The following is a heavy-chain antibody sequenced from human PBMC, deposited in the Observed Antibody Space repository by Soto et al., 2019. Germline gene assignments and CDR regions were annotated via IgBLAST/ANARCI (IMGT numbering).Heavy chain of an antibody. D-gene: IGHD6-19*01. V-gene: IGHV3-23*01. Sequence: EVQLLESGGGLVQPGVSLRLSCAASGFTFSSYAMSWVRQAPGKGLEWVSAISGSGGSTYYADSVKGRFTISSDNSMDTLYLQMNSMTADDTAVYYCAKASVAEEYYYYYMDVWGKGTTVTVSS. CDR3: AKASVAEEYYYYYMDV. CDR2: ISGSGGST. CDR1: GFTFSSYA. J-gene: IGHJ6*03.